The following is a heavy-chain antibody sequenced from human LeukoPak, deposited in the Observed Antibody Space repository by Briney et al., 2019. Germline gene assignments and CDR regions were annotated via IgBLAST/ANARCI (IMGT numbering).Heavy chain of an antibody. V-gene: IGHV3-48*02. D-gene: IGHD3-22*01. CDR3: ARGPIKSYSSGYYCFDY. CDR1: GFTFSSYS. J-gene: IGHJ4*02. CDR2: ISSSSSTI. Sequence: GGSLRLSCAGSGFTFSSYSMNWVRQAPGKGLEWVSYISSSSSTIYYADSVKGRFTISRDNAQNSLYLQMNSLRDEDTAVYYCARGPIKSYSSGYYCFDYWGQGTLVTVSS.